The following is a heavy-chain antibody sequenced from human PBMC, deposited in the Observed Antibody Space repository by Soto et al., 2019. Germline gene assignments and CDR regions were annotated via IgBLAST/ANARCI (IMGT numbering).Heavy chain of an antibody. J-gene: IGHJ5*02. CDR3: AKDNCISTSCYRLYNWFDP. CDR2: ISHDGSNK. CDR1: GFTFSSYG. Sequence: QVQLVESGGGVVQPGSSLRLSCAASGFTFSSYGMHWVRQAPGKGLEWVAVISHDGSNKYYGDSVKGRFTISRDNSKNTLYLQMNSLRAEDTAVYYCAKDNCISTSCYRLYNWFDPWGQGTLVTVSS. D-gene: IGHD2-2*01. V-gene: IGHV3-30*18.